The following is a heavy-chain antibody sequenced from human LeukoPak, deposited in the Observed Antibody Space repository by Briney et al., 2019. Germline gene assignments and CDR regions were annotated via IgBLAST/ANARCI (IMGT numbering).Heavy chain of an antibody. CDR2: IYYSGST. J-gene: IGHJ4*02. CDR1: NGSISPYF. Sequence: SETLSLTCTVSNGSISPYFWSWIRQPPGKGLEWIGYIYYSGSTKYNPSLKSRVTISLDTSKKQFSLKLSSVTAADTALYYCARRQIYFDYWGQGTLVTVSS. CDR3: ARRQIYFDY. V-gene: IGHV4-59*08.